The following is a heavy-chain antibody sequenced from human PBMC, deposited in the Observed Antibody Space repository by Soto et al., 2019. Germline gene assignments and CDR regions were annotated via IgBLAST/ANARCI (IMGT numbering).Heavy chain of an antibody. J-gene: IGHJ3*02. V-gene: IGHV3-30*18. CDR3: AKDRGHPAFDI. Sequence: QSGGSLRLSCAASGFTFSSYGMHWVRQAPGKGLEWVAVISYDGSNKYYADSVKGRFTISRDNSKNTLYLQMNSLRAEDTAVYYCAKDRGHPAFDIWGQGTMVTVSS. CDR2: ISYDGSNK. CDR1: GFTFSSYG.